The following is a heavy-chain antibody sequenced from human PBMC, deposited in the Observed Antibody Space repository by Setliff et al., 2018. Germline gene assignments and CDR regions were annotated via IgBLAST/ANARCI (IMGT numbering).Heavy chain of an antibody. CDR2: IDRNAGST. D-gene: IGHD3-10*01. J-gene: IGHJ4*02. CDR3: ARVRNYYGSGSYLSAFDY. Sequence: PGGSLRLSCAASGFTFSNYAMNWVRQAPGKGLEWVSGIDRNAGSTGYVDSVKGRFTISRDNAKNSLYLQMNSLKADDTAVYYCARVRNYYGSGSYLSAFDYWGQGALVTVSS. CDR1: GFTFSNYA. V-gene: IGHV3-20*04.